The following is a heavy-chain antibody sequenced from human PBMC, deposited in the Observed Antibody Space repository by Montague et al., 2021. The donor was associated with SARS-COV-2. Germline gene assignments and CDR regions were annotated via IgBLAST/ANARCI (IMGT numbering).Heavy chain of an antibody. J-gene: IGHJ6*02. Sequence: SETLSLTCAVYGGSFSGYYWSWIRQPPGKGLEWIGEINHSGSTNYNPSLKSRVTISVDTSKNQFSLKLSSVTAAGTAVYYCARGAVVVPAATEDYYYYYGMDVWGQGTTVTVSS. CDR2: INHSGST. D-gene: IGHD2-2*01. CDR3: ARGAVVVPAATEDYYYYYGMDV. CDR1: GGSFSGYY. V-gene: IGHV4-34*01.